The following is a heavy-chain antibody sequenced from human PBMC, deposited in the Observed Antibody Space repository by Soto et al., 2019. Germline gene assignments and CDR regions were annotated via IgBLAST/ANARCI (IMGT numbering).Heavy chain of an antibody. Sequence: SETPSLTCTVSGYSICSGGYYWSWIRQHPGKGLEWIGYIYYSGSTYYNPSLKSRVTISVDTSKNQFSLKLSSVTAADTAVYYCARDSSGYYYYFDYWGQGTLVTVSS. CDR3: ARDSSGYYYYFDY. V-gene: IGHV4-31*03. D-gene: IGHD3-22*01. CDR2: IYYSGST. J-gene: IGHJ4*02. CDR1: GYSICSGGYY.